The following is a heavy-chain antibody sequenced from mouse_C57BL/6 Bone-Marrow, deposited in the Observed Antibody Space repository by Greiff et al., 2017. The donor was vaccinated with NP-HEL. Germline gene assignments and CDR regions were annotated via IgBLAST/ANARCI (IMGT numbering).Heavy chain of an antibody. CDR1: GFTFTDYY. V-gene: IGHV7-3*01. CDR2: IRNKANGYTT. CDR3: ARPLRYGSSSYYAMDY. D-gene: IGHD1-1*01. J-gene: IGHJ4*01. Sequence: EVKLVESGGGLVQPGGSLSLSCAASGFTFTDYYMSWVRQPPGKALEWLGFIRNKANGYTTEYRASVKGRFTISRDNYQSILYLQMNALRAEDSATYYCARPLRYGSSSYYAMDYWGQGTSVTVSS.